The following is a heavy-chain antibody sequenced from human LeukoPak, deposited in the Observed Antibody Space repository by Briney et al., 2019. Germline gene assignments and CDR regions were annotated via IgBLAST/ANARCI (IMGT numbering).Heavy chain of an antibody. Sequence: SGPTLVNPTQTLTLTCTFSGFSLRTSGICVSWICQPPGKALERLARIDWDNDKYSTTSLKTRLTISKDTSKNQVVLTMTNMDPVDTATYYCVRTRPVSGWFDPWGQGTLVTVSS. CDR2: IDWDNDK. CDR1: GFSLRTSGIC. J-gene: IGHJ5*02. D-gene: IGHD5/OR15-5a*01. V-gene: IGHV2-70*11. CDR3: VRTRPVSGWFDP.